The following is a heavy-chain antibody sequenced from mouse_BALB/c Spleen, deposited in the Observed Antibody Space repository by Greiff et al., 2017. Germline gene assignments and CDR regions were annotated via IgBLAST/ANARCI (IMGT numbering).Heavy chain of an antibody. D-gene: IGHD1-1*01. Sequence: VHLVESGAELVKPGASVKLSCKASGYTFTSYYMYWVKQRPGQGLEWIGEINPSNGGTNFNEKFKSKATLTVDKSSSTAYMQLSSLTSEDSAVYYCTSEYYYGSSYDAYWGQGTLVTVSA. J-gene: IGHJ3*01. CDR2: INPSNGGT. V-gene: IGHV1S81*02. CDR1: GYTFTSYY. CDR3: TSEYYYGSSYDAY.